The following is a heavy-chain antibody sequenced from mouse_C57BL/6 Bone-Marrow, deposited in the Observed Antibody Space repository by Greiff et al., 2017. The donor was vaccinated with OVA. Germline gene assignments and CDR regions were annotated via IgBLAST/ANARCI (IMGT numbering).Heavy chain of an antibody. CDR1: GYAFSSYW. CDR2: IYPGDGDT. CDR3: AFITTVDWYFDV. Sequence: QVQLQQSGAELVKPGASVKISCKASGYAFSSYWMNWVKQRPGKGLEWIGQIYPGDGDTNYNGKFKGKATLTADKSSSTAYMQLSSLTSEDSEVYFCAFITTVDWYFDVWGTGTTVTVSS. V-gene: IGHV1-80*01. D-gene: IGHD1-1*01. J-gene: IGHJ1*03.